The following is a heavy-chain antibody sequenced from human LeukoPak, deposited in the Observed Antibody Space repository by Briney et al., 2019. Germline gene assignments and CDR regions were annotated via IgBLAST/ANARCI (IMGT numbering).Heavy chain of an antibody. D-gene: IGHD2-15*01. Sequence: SETLSLTCAVYGGSFSGYYWSWIRQPPGKGLEWIGEINHSGSTNYNPSLKSRVTISVDTSKNQFSLKLSSVTAADTAVYYCARAGGVVVAATLGRYGFDYWGQGTLVTVSS. CDR3: ARAGGVVVAATLGRYGFDY. CDR1: GGSFSGYY. J-gene: IGHJ4*02. V-gene: IGHV4-34*01. CDR2: INHSGST.